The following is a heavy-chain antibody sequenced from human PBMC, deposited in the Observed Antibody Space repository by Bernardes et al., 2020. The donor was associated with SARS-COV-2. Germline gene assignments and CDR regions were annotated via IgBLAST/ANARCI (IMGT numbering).Heavy chain of an antibody. CDR1: GFTFSSCS. CDR2: ISSSSSYI. V-gene: IGHV3-21*01. CDR3: ARDPLGGYFDL. Sequence: WGSLRLSCAASGFTFSSCSMNWVRKGPGKGLEWVSSISSSSSYIYYADSVKGRFTISRDNAKNSLYLQMNSLRAEDTAVYYCARDPLGGYFDLWGRGTLVTVSS. J-gene: IGHJ2*01.